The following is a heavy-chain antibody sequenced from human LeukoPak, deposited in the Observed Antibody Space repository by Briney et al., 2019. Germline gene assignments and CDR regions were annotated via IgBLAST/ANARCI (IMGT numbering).Heavy chain of an antibody. Sequence: SQTLSLTCTGSGGSITSGNTYLSWIRQPAWKGLEWIGRISTSGNTNYNPSLKSRVTMSVDTSKNQFSLKLSSVTAADTAVYYCASSIHSYSSSDNWFDPWGQGTLVTVSS. CDR2: ISTSGNT. J-gene: IGHJ5*02. D-gene: IGHD6-13*01. CDR1: GGSITSGNTY. CDR3: ASSIHSYSSSDNWFDP. V-gene: IGHV4-61*02.